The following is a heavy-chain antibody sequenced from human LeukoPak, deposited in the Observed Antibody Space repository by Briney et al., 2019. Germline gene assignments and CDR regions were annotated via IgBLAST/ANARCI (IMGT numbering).Heavy chain of an antibody. V-gene: IGHV3-15*01. D-gene: IGHD3-16*01. CDR1: GFTFSNAW. Sequence: GGSLRLSCAASGFTFSNAWMSWVRQAPGKGLEWVGRIKSKTDGGTTDYAAPVKGRFTISRDDSKNTLYLQMNSLKTEDTAVYYCTTRGYDYVWGSWGDYWGQGTLVTVSS. J-gene: IGHJ4*02. CDR3: TTRGYDYVWGSWGDY. CDR2: IKSKTDGGTT.